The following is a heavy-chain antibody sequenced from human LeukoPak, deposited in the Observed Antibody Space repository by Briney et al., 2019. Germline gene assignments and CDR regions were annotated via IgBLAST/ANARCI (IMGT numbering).Heavy chain of an antibody. V-gene: IGHV5-51*01. CDR2: IYPGDSDT. Sequence: GESLKISCKGSGYSFTSYWIGWVRQMPGKGLEWMGIIYPGDSDTRYSPSFQGQVTISADKSISTAYLQWSSLKASDTAMYYCARHMRSGYSGYHFDYWGQGTLVTVSS. J-gene: IGHJ4*02. D-gene: IGHD5-12*01. CDR1: GYSFTSYW. CDR3: ARHMRSGYSGYHFDY.